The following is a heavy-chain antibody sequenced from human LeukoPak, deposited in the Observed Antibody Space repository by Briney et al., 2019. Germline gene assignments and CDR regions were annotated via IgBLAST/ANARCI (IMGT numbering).Heavy chain of an antibody. Sequence: PGGSLRLSCAASGFTFSTYWMNWVRQAPGKGLVWVSRINSDGSSTSYADSVKGRFTISRDNAKNTLYLQMNSLRAEDTAVYYCAREVTMTTITPLLWWGQGTLVTVSS. D-gene: IGHD5-24*01. J-gene: IGHJ4*02. CDR2: INSDGSST. V-gene: IGHV3-74*01. CDR1: GFTFSTYW. CDR3: AREVTMTTITPLLW.